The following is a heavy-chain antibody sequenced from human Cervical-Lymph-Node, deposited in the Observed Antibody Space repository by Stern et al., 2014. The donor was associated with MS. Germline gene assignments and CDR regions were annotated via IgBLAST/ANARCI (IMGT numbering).Heavy chain of an antibody. V-gene: IGHV1-69*01. CDR1: GGTLSNYA. Sequence: QLVQSGPEVRKPGSSVKVSCQASGGTLSNYAISWGRQAPGQGLEWMGGIIPIFGTSNYAQKFQDRVRITADEYTSTAYMEMYSVRYEDTAVYYCARDTGTSSGKSFDFWGQGTLVTVSS. J-gene: IGHJ4*02. CDR3: ARDTGTSSGKSFDF. CDR2: IIPIFGTS. D-gene: IGHD1-14*01.